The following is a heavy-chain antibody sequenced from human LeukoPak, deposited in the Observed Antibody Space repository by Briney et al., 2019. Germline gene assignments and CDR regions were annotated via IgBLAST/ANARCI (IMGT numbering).Heavy chain of an antibody. J-gene: IGHJ4*02. V-gene: IGHV3-21*04. CDR2: ISSSSSYI. CDR3: AKIGIKPQTFDY. D-gene: IGHD2/OR15-2a*01. Sequence: GGSLRLSCAASGFTFSSYSMNWVRQAPGKGLEWVSSISSSSSYIYYADSVKGRFTISRDNAKNSLYLQMNSLRAEDTAVYYCAKIGIKPQTFDYWGQGTLVTVSS. CDR1: GFTFSSYS.